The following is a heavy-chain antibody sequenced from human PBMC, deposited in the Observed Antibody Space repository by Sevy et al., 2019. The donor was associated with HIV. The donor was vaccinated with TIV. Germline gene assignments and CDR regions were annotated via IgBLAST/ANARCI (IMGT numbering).Heavy chain of an antibody. Sequence: GGSLRLSCAASGFTFSSNAMHWVRQAPGKGLEWVAVISYDGSNKYYADSVKGRFTISRDNSKNTLYLQMNSLRAEDTAVYYCARDQCYSDSSGYCAFDIWGQGTMVTVSS. J-gene: IGHJ3*02. CDR2: ISYDGSNK. CDR3: ARDQCYSDSSGYCAFDI. V-gene: IGHV3-30-3*01. CDR1: GFTFSSNA. D-gene: IGHD3-22*01.